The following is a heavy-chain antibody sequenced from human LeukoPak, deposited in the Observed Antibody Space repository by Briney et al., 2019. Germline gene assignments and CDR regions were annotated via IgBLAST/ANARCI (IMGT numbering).Heavy chain of an antibody. CDR1: GFTFEGCA. CDR2: INWDSGYI. J-gene: IGHJ4*02. Sequence: RSLRLSCAASGFTFEGCAMHWVRQAPGKGLEWVSSINWDSGYIEYADSVRGRFTISRDNAKNSLYLQMNSLKPGDTALYFCAKEGSVCRNGICRYFDYWGQGTPVTVSS. CDR3: AKEGSVCRNGICRYFDY. D-gene: IGHD2-8*01. V-gene: IGHV3-9*01.